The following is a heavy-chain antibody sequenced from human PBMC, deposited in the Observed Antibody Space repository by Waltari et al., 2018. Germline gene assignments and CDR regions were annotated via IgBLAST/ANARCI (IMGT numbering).Heavy chain of an antibody. Sequence: EVQLVESGGGLVQPGGSLRLSCAASGFTFSSYSMNWVRKAPGKGLEWVSYISSSSSTIYYADSVKGRFTISRDNAKNSLYLQMNSLRAEDTAVYYCARGGYYGYSAFDIWGQGTMVTVSS. D-gene: IGHD4-17*01. V-gene: IGHV3-48*04. CDR1: GFTFSSYS. CDR3: ARGGYYGYSAFDI. J-gene: IGHJ3*02. CDR2: ISSSSSTI.